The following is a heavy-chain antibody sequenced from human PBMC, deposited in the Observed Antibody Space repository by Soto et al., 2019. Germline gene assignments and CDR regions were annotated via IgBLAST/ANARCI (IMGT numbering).Heavy chain of an antibody. Sequence: QVQLVQSGAEVKSPGASVKVSCKASGYTFTSYYIHWVRQAPGQGLEWMGIINPTGGDTTYAQKFQGRVTMTRDTSTSTVYMELSSLSSEDTAVYYCAPAPLYIVVLVAATDELDPWGQGTLVTVSS. CDR1: GYTFTSYY. D-gene: IGHD2-15*01. CDR3: APAPLYIVVLVAATDELDP. CDR2: INPTGGDT. J-gene: IGHJ5*02. V-gene: IGHV1-46*01.